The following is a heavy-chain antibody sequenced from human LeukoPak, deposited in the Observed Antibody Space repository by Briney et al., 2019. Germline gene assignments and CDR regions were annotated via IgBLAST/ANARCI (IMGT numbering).Heavy chain of an antibody. J-gene: IGHJ4*02. CDR1: GGSISSSSYY. D-gene: IGHD2-2*02. V-gene: IGHV4-39*01. Sequence: PSETLSLTCTVSGGSISSSSYYWGWIRQPPGKGLEWIGSIYYSGSTYYNPSLKSRVTISVDTSKNQFSLKLSSVTAADTAVYYCARPIPPSYWGQGTLVTVSS. CDR2: IYYSGST. CDR3: ARPIPPSY.